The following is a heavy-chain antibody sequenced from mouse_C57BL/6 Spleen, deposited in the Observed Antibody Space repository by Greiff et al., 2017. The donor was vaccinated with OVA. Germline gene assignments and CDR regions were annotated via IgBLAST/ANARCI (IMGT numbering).Heavy chain of an antibody. CDR2: INTSDSET. V-gene: IGHV1-52*01. CDR1: GYTFTSYW. D-gene: IGHD2-12*01. J-gene: IGHJ3*01. CDR3: SRGGSYDAWFAY. Sequence: VQLQQPGAELVRPGSSVKLSCKASGYTFTSYWMHWVKQRPIQGLEWIGNINTSDSETHYNQKFKDKATVTVDKSSSTAYMQLSSLTSEDSAVYYCSRGGSYDAWFAYWGQGTLVTVSA.